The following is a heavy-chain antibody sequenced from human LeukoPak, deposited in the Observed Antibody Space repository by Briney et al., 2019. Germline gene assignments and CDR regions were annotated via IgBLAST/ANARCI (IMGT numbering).Heavy chain of an antibody. V-gene: IGHV3-23*01. CDR2: ISDSGGST. Sequence: GGSLRLSCAASGFTFSSYTMTWVRQAPGTGLAWVSAISDSGGSTYYADSVKVRFTVSRDNSKNTLYLQMNSLRAEDTAVYFCAKVLKYYYNGMDVWGQGTTVTVSS. J-gene: IGHJ6*02. CDR3: AKVLKYYYNGMDV. D-gene: IGHD2/OR15-2a*01. CDR1: GFTFSSYT.